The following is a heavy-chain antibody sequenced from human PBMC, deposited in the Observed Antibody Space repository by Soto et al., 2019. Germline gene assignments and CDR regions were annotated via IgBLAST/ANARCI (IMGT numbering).Heavy chain of an antibody. CDR1: GYSFTSYW. V-gene: IGHV5-51*01. Sequence: PGESLKISCKGSGYSFTSYWIGWARQMPGKGLEWMAIIYPGDSDTRYSPSFQGQVTISADKSISTAYLQWSSLKASDTAMYYCARQESQLVGGYNWFDPWGQGTLVTVSS. J-gene: IGHJ5*02. CDR3: ARQESQLVGGYNWFDP. CDR2: IYPGDSDT. D-gene: IGHD6-13*01.